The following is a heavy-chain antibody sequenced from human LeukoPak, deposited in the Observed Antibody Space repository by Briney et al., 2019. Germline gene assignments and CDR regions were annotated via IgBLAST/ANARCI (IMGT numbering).Heavy chain of an antibody. J-gene: IGHJ5*02. Sequence: SETLSLTCAVSGYSISSGYYWGWIRQPPGKGLEWIGSIYHSGSTYYNPSLKSRVTISVDTSKNQFSLKLSSVTAADTAVYYCARGSDYGDYVSNWFDPWGQGTLVTVSS. V-gene: IGHV4-38-2*01. D-gene: IGHD4-17*01. CDR1: GYSISSGYY. CDR3: ARGSDYGDYVSNWFDP. CDR2: IYHSGST.